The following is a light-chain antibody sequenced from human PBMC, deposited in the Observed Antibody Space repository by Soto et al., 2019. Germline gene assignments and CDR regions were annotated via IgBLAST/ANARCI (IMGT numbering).Light chain of an antibody. V-gene: IGKV1-5*03. CDR2: KAS. J-gene: IGKJ1*01. Sequence: DIQMTQAPSTLSGSVGDRVTITCRASQTISSWFAWYQQKPGKALKLLIYKASTLKSGVPSRFSGSGSGTEFTLTISSLQPDDFATYYCQHYNSYSEAFGQGTKVDNK. CDR3: QHYNSYSEA. CDR1: QTISSW.